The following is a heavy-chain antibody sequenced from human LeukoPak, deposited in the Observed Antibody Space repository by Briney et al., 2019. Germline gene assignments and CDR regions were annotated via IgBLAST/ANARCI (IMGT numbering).Heavy chain of an antibody. Sequence: LGESLKISCKGSGYSFTSYWISWVRQMPGKGLEWMGRIDPSDSYTNYSPSFQGHVTISADKSISTAYLQWSSLKASDTAMYYCARVPYSSGYYYDWYIDLWGRGTLVTVSS. CDR3: ARVPYSSGYYYDWYIDL. J-gene: IGHJ2*01. V-gene: IGHV5-10-1*01. CDR2: IDPSDSYT. CDR1: GYSFTSYW. D-gene: IGHD3-22*01.